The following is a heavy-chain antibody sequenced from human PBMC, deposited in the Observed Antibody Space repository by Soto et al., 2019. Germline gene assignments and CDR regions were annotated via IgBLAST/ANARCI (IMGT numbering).Heavy chain of an antibody. CDR3: TAGKLYPSLDFDY. D-gene: IGHD2-8*01. CDR1: GFTFNDYT. CDR2: IRSKAYGGTT. Sequence: LRLSCTASGFTFNDYTLSWVRQAPGKGLEWVGFIRSKAYGGTTEYAASVKGRFTISRDDSKSIAYLQMNSLKTEDTAVYYCTAGKLYPSLDFDYWGQGTLVTVSS. J-gene: IGHJ4*02. V-gene: IGHV3-49*04.